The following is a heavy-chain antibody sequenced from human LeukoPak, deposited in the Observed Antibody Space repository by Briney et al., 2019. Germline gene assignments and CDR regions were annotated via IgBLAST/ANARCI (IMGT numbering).Heavy chain of an antibody. CDR2: ISSSSSNI. CDR1: GFTFSSYS. CDR3: ARDVVEVYYDSILDY. V-gene: IGHV3-21*01. Sequence: GGSLRLSCAASGFTFSSYSMNWVRQAPGKGLEWVSSISSSSSNIYYADSVKGRFTISRDNAKNSLYLQMNSLRAEDTAVYYCARDVVEVYYDSILDYWGQGTLVTVSS. D-gene: IGHD3-22*01. J-gene: IGHJ4*02.